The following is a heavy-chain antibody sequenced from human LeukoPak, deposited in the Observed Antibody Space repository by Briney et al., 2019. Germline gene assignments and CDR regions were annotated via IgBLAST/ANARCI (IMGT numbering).Heavy chain of an antibody. CDR1: GYTFTNYG. D-gene: IGHD3-22*01. V-gene: IGHV1-18*01. CDR2: ISAYNGNT. J-gene: IGHJ4*02. CDR3: ARVPGYYDSSGPFDY. Sequence: ASVKVSCKASGYTFTNYGISWVRQAPGQGLEWMGWISAYNGNTNYAQKLQGRVTMTTDTSTSTAYMELSSLRSEDTAVYYCARVPGYYDSSGPFDYWGQGTLVTVSS.